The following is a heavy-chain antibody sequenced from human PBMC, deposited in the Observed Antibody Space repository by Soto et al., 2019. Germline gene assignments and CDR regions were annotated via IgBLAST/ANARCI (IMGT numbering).Heavy chain of an antibody. CDR1: GYSFTSYW. CDR3: ARESIDSGSPSSAYYYYMDV. Sequence: GESLKISCKGSGYSFTSYWIGWVRQMPGKGLEWMGIIYPGDSDTRYSPSFQGQVTISADKSISTAYLQWSSLKASDTAMYYCARESIDSGSPSSAYYYYMDVWGKGTMVTVSS. V-gene: IGHV5-51*01. CDR2: IYPGDSDT. D-gene: IGHD1-26*01. J-gene: IGHJ6*03.